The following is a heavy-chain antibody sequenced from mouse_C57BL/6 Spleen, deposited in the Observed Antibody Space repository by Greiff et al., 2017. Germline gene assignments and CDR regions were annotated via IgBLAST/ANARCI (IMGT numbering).Heavy chain of an antibody. V-gene: IGHV14-2*01. Sequence: EVQLQQSGAELVKPGASVKLSCTASGSNIKVYYMHWVKQRTEQGLEWIGRIDPEDGETKYAPKFQGKATKTADTSSNTAYLRLISLTSGDTAVYSCTRTERVDGGWGKGTTLTV. CDR1: GSNIKVYY. CDR2: IDPEDGET. J-gene: IGHJ2*01. CDR3: TRTERVDGG. D-gene: IGHD1-1*01.